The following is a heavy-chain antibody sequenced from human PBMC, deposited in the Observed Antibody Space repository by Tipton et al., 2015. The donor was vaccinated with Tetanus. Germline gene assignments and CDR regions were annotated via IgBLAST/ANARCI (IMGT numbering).Heavy chain of an antibody. CDR1: GGSISSGDYY. D-gene: IGHD5-18*01. Sequence: LRLSCAVSGGSISSGDYYWSWIRQSPGKGLEWIGEINHSGSTTYSPSFKSRVTISVDTPKNQFSLKLTSLTVADTAVYYCARGGSYSYGPRGFDLWGRGTLVTVSS. V-gene: IGHV4-34*01. CDR3: ARGGSYSYGPRGFDL. J-gene: IGHJ2*01. CDR2: INHSGST.